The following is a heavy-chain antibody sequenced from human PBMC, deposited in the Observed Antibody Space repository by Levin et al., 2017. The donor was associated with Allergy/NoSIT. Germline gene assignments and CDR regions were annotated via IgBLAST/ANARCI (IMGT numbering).Heavy chain of an antibody. Sequence: GESLKISCAASGFTFSSYWMSWVRQAPGKGLEWVANIKQDGSDKYYVDSVKGRFTISRDNAKNSLYLQMNSLRAEDTAVYYCARLYCSGGSCYSQDAFDIWGQGTMVTVSS. CDR3: ARLYCSGGSCYSQDAFDI. D-gene: IGHD2-15*01. J-gene: IGHJ3*02. CDR2: IKQDGSDK. CDR1: GFTFSSYW. V-gene: IGHV3-7*02.